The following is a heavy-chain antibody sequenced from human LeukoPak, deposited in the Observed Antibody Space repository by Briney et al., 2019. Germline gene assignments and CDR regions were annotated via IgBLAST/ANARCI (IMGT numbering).Heavy chain of an antibody. CDR1: GFTFSSYA. D-gene: IGHD6-13*01. Sequence: GGSLRLSCAASGFTFSSYAMHWVRQAPGKGLEWVAVISYDGSNKYYADSVKGRFTISRDNSKNTLYLQMNSLRAEDTAVYYCARDLVAAAVPWFDPWGQGTLVTVSS. CDR2: ISYDGSNK. J-gene: IGHJ5*02. V-gene: IGHV3-30-3*01. CDR3: ARDLVAAAVPWFDP.